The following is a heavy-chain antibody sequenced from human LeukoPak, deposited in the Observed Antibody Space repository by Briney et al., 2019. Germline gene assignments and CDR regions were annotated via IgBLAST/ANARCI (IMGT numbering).Heavy chain of an antibody. CDR1: VGSFSGYY. D-gene: IGHD3-22*01. Sequence: SETLSLTCAVYVGSFSGYYWSWIRQPPGKGLEWIGEINHSGSTNYNPSLKSRVTISVDTSKNQFSLKLSSVTAADTAVYYCARRPYYYDSSGYYYYYYYMDVWGKGTTVTISS. J-gene: IGHJ6*03. V-gene: IGHV4-34*01. CDR2: INHSGST. CDR3: ARRPYYYDSSGYYYYYYYMDV.